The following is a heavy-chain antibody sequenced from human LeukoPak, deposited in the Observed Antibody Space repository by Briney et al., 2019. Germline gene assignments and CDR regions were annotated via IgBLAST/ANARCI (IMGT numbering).Heavy chain of an antibody. CDR3: ARDRVGGDVAFDI. CDR1: GGSIDNYY. Sequence: SETLSLTCTVSGGSIDNYYWSWIRQPPGKALEWIGYISSSGNSKYNPSLKSRVTMSVDTSKNQFSLKLSSVTAADTAVYYCARDRVGGDVAFDIWGQGTMVTVSS. J-gene: IGHJ3*02. V-gene: IGHV4-59*12. D-gene: IGHD3-10*01. CDR2: ISSSGNS.